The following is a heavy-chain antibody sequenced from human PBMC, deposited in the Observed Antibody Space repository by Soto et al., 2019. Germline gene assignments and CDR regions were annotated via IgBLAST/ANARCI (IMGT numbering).Heavy chain of an antibody. V-gene: IGHV3-74*01. D-gene: IGHD3-16*01. Sequence: RGSLRISCASSGFTFSIYWMHWVRQVPGKGLLWVSRIDEYGNTIDYADSVRGRFTISRDNARKTLYLEMNSLRAEDTALYYCTRDIGGRWAYWGPGTLVTVSS. CDR3: TRDIGGRWAY. CDR1: GFTFSIYW. CDR2: IDEYGNTI. J-gene: IGHJ4*02.